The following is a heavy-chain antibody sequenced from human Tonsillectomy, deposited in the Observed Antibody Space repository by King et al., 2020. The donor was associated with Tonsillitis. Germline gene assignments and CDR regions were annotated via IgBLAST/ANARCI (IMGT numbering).Heavy chain of an antibody. D-gene: IGHD3-22*01. CDR3: AKDMNYYDSSDRYFDL. J-gene: IGHJ2*01. V-gene: IGHV4-38-2*01. Sequence: VQLQESGPGLVKPSETLSLTCAVSGCSISTGYYWGWIRQPPGKGLEWSGSFYHSGTTYYTPSLKSRVTISVDTSRNQFSLKLSSVTAADTAVYYCAKDMNYYDSSDRYFDLWGRGPLVTVSS. CDR2: FYHSGTT. CDR1: GCSISTGYY.